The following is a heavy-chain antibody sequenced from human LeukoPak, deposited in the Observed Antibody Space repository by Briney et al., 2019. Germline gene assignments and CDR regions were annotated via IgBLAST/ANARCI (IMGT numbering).Heavy chain of an antibody. D-gene: IGHD3-3*01. CDR1: GFTFSSYA. CDR2: ISGGGGST. Sequence: PGGSLRLSCAASGFTFSSYAMSWVRQAPGKGLEWVSAISGGGGSTYYADSVKGRFTISRDNSKNTRYLQMNSLRAEDTAVYYCAKDAYRLRFLEWDGFDYWGQGTLVTVSS. CDR3: AKDAYRLRFLEWDGFDY. J-gene: IGHJ4*02. V-gene: IGHV3-23*01.